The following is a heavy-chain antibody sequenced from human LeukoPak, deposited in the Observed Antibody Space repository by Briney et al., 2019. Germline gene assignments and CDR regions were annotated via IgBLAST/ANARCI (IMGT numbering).Heavy chain of an antibody. Sequence: ASVKVSCKASGYTFTGYYMHWVRQAPGRGLEWMGRINPNSGGTNYAQKFQGRVTMTRDTSISTAYMELSRLRSDDTAVYYCARDRHYYDSSGQFDYWGQGTLVTVSS. D-gene: IGHD3-22*01. CDR1: GYTFTGYY. CDR3: ARDRHYYDSSGQFDY. J-gene: IGHJ4*02. CDR2: INPNSGGT. V-gene: IGHV1-2*06.